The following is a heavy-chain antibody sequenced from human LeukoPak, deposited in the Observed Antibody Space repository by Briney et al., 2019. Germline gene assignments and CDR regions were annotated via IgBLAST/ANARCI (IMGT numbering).Heavy chain of an antibody. Sequence: GGSLSLSCAASGFTFSNAWMSWVRQAPGKGLEWVGGIKSKTDGGTTDYAAPVKGRFTISRDDSKNTLYLQMNSLKTEDTAVYYCTTVGGDPYYYYYFYMDVWGKGTTVTVSS. V-gene: IGHV3-15*01. D-gene: IGHD4-17*01. J-gene: IGHJ6*03. CDR1: GFTFSNAW. CDR2: IKSKTDGGTT. CDR3: TTVGGDPYYYYYFYMDV.